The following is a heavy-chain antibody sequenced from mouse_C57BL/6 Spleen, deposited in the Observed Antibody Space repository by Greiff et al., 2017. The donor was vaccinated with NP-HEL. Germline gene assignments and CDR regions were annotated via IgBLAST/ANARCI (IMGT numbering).Heavy chain of an antibody. J-gene: IGHJ2*01. V-gene: IGHV1-76*01. D-gene: IGHD1-3*01. CDR1: GYTFTDYY. CDR2: IYPGSGNT. CDR3: ARSSGNRYFDY. Sequence: QVQLQQSGAELVRPGASVKLSCKASGYTFTDYYINWVKQRPGQGLEWIARIYPGSGNTYYNEKFKGKATLTAEKSSSTAYMQLSSLTSEDSAVYFCARSSGNRYFDYWGQGTTLTVSS.